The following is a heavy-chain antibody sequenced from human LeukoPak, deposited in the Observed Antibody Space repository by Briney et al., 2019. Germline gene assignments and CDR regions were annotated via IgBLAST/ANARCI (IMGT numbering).Heavy chain of an antibody. V-gene: IGHV3-66*02. CDR3: ARVNFAAAAMDV. CDR2: IYSGIST. D-gene: IGHD6-13*01. CDR1: GFTVSSNY. Sequence: GGSLRLSCAASGFTVSSNYMSWVRQAPGKGLEWVSVIYSGISTYYAESVKGRFTISRDNSKNTLYLQMNNLRADDTAVYYCARVNFAAAAMDVWGKGTTVTVSS. J-gene: IGHJ6*04.